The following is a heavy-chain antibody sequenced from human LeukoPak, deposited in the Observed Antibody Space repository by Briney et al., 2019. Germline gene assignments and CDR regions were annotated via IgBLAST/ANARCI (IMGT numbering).Heavy chain of an antibody. CDR2: MNPNSGNT. D-gene: IGHD3-3*01. Sequence: ASVKVSCKASGYTFTSYDINLVRQATGQGLEWMGRMNPNSGNTGYAQKFQGRVTITRNTSISTAYMELSSLRSEDTAVYYCASAYNGWSGYYPRPRYYYYYMDVWGKGTTVTVSS. V-gene: IGHV1-8*03. J-gene: IGHJ6*03. CDR1: GYTFTSYD. CDR3: ASAYNGWSGYYPRPRYYYYYMDV.